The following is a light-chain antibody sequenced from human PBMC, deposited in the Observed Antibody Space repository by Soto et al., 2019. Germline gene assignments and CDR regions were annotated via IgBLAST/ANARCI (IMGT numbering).Light chain of an antibody. J-gene: IGLJ2*01. CDR3: SSYAGSSTVV. CDR2: EVN. V-gene: IGLV2-8*01. CDR1: SSDVGGYNY. Sequence: QSVLTQPPSASGSPGQSVTISCTGTSSDVGGYNYVSWYQQHPGKAPKLIIYEVNKRPSGVPDRFSGSKSGNTASLTVSGLQAEDEADYYCSSYAGSSTVVFGGGTKLTVL.